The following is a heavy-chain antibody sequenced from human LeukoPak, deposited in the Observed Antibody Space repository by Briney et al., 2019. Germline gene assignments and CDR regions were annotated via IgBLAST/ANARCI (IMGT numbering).Heavy chain of an antibody. V-gene: IGHV3-30*02. CDR2: IRYDGSNK. J-gene: IGHJ3*02. D-gene: IGHD6-19*01. Sequence: GGSLRLSCAASGFTFSSYGMHWVRQAPDKGLEWVAFIRYDGSNKYYADSVKGRFTISRDNSKNTLYLQMNSLRAEDTAVYYCANQYSSGWYEEAFDIWGQGTMVTVSS. CDR1: GFTFSSYG. CDR3: ANQYSSGWYEEAFDI.